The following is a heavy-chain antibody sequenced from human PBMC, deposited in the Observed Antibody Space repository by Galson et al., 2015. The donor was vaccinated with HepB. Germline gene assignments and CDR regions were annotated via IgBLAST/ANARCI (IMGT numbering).Heavy chain of an antibody. CDR1: EFTFSNYR. CDR2: ISSTSNI. CDR3: ARETIDCISTSCYGVAFDV. V-gene: IGHV3-21*01. D-gene: IGHD2-2*01. Sequence: SLRLSCAASEFTFSNYRMNWVRQAPGEGLEWVSSISSTSNIYYADSVKGRFTISRDNAKNSLHLQMNSLRVEDTAVYYCARETIDCISTSCYGVAFDVWGQGTMVTVSS. J-gene: IGHJ3*01.